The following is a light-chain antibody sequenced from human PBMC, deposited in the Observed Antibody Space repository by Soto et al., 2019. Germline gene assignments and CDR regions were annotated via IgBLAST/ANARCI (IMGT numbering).Light chain of an antibody. CDR2: AAS. J-gene: IGKJ1*01. Sequence: DIQMTQSPSSQSASVGDRVTITCRASQSINSYLNWYQQKPGKAPKLPIYAASSLQSGVPSRFSGSESETDFTLTITSLQPDDFATYYCQQSFSTPRTFGQGTRVEI. CDR1: QSINSY. V-gene: IGKV1-39*01. CDR3: QQSFSTPRT.